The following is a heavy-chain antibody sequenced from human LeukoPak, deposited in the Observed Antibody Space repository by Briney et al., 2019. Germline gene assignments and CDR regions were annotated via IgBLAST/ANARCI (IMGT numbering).Heavy chain of an antibody. V-gene: IGHV1-2*02. CDR3: ARGTEYYYDSGGYYYSY. J-gene: IGHJ4*02. D-gene: IGHD3-22*01. CDR2: PNSGGT. Sequence: PNSGGTNYAQKFQGRVTMTRDTSISTAYMELSSLRSEDTAVYYCARGTEYYYDSGGYYYSYWGQGTLVTVSS.